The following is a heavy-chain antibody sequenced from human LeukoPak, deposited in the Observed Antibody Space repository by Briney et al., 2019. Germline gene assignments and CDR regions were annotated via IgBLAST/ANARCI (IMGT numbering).Heavy chain of an antibody. D-gene: IGHD6-19*01. CDR2: IDHSGST. CDR1: GGSFSGYY. V-gene: IGHV4-34*01. CDR3: ARGRRQWLANYYYYAMDV. Sequence: PSETLSLTCAVYGGSFSGYYWSWIRQPPGKGLEWIGEIDHSGSTNYNPSLKSRVTISVDTSKNQFSLKLSSVTAADTAVYYCARGRRQWLANYYYYAMDVWGQGTTVTVSS. J-gene: IGHJ6*02.